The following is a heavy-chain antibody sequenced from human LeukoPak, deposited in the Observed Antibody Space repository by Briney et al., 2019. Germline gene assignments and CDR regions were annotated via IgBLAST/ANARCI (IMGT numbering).Heavy chain of an antibody. CDR2: MNPNSGNT. V-gene: IGHV1-8*03. J-gene: IGHJ4*02. Sequence: ASVKVSCKASGYTFTSYDINWVRQATGQGLEWMGWMNPNSGNTGYAQKFQGSVTITRNTSISTAYMDLSSVRSEDTAVYYCASAKITMVRGEGREFDYWGQGTLVTVSS. D-gene: IGHD3-10*01. CDR1: GYTFTSYD. CDR3: ASAKITMVRGEGREFDY.